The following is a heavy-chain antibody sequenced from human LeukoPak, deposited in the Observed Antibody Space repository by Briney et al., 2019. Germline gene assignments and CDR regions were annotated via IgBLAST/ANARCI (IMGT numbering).Heavy chain of an antibody. V-gene: IGHV1-69*04. CDR3: ARVGTGTYFDY. CDR2: IIPILGIA. Sequence: ASVKVSCKASGGTFSSYAISWVRQAPGQGLEWMGRIIPILGIANYAQKFQGRVTMTRDTSISTAYMELSRLRSDDTAVYYCARVGTGTYFDYWGQGTLVTVSS. D-gene: IGHD1-1*01. J-gene: IGHJ4*02. CDR1: GGTFSSYA.